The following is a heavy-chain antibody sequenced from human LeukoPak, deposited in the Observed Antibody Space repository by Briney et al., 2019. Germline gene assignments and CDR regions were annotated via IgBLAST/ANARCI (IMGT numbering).Heavy chain of an antibody. CDR3: ARFLLDYDFWSGSLDV. D-gene: IGHD3-3*01. J-gene: IGHJ6*04. V-gene: IGHV3-7*01. Sequence: GGSLRLSCAASGFTFSTYAMNWVRQAPGKGLEWVANIKQDGSEKYYVDSVKGRFTISRDNAKNSLYLQMNSLRAEDTAVYYCARFLLDYDFWSGSLDVWGKGTTVTVSS. CDR2: IKQDGSEK. CDR1: GFTFSTYA.